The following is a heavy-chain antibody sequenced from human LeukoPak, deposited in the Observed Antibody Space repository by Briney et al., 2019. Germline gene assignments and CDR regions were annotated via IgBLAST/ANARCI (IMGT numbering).Heavy chain of an antibody. CDR3: AREIEAVAGTFTRDYYYYYMDV. Sequence: GGSLRLSRAASGFTFSSYAMHWVRQAPGKGLEYVSAISSNGGSTYYANSVKGRFTISRDNSKNTLYLQMGSLRAEDMAVYYCAREIEAVAGTFTRDYYYYYMDVWGKGTTVTVSS. D-gene: IGHD6-19*01. V-gene: IGHV3-64*01. CDR1: GFTFSSYA. CDR2: ISSNGGST. J-gene: IGHJ6*03.